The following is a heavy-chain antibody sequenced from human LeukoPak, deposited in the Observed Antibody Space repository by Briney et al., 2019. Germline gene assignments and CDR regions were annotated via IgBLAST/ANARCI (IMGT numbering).Heavy chain of an antibody. D-gene: IGHD5-12*01. J-gene: IGHJ4*02. CDR2: ILPIFGTA. V-gene: IGHV1-69*06. Sequence: SVKVSCKASGGTFSSYAISWVRQAPGQGPEWVGGILPIFGTANYAQKFQGRVTITADKSTSTAYMELSSLRSEDTAVYYCASGSGYDPYYFDYWGQGTLVTVSS. CDR3: ASGSGYDPYYFDY. CDR1: GGTFSSYA.